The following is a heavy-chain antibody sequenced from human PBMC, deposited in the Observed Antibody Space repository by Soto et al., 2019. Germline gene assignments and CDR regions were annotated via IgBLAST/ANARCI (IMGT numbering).Heavy chain of an antibody. Sequence: SETLSLTCAVYGGSFSGYYWSWIRQPPGKGLEWIGEINHSGSTNYNPSLKSRVTISVDTSKNQFSLKLSSVTAADTAVYYCARGPNRRDYDCWSGYSYYYYMDCWGKGTTVNVAS. CDR3: ARGPNRRDYDCWSGYSYYYYMDC. CDR2: INHSGST. V-gene: IGHV4-34*01. J-gene: IGHJ6*03. CDR1: GGSFSGYY. D-gene: IGHD3-3*01.